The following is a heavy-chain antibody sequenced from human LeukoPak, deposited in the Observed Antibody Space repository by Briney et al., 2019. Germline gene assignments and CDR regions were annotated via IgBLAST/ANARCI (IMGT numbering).Heavy chain of an antibody. CDR1: GFTFSTYA. D-gene: IGHD3-22*01. Sequence: GGALRLSCAASGFTFSTYAMSWVRQAPGKGLEWVSGINDTGRGTYYADSVKGRFTISRDNSKNTLYLHMNSLRVEDTAVYYCATAYHYATADWGQGTLVTVSS. J-gene: IGHJ4*02. CDR2: INDTGRGT. CDR3: ATAYHYATAD. V-gene: IGHV3-23*01.